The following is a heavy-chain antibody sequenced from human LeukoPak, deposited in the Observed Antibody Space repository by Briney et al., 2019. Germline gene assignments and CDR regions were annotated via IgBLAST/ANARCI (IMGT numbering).Heavy chain of an antibody. CDR2: IYHTGST. Sequence: SEALSLTCTVSGYSISNHYYWGWIRQPPGRGLEWIGSIYHTGSTYYNPSLTSRVTISVDTSKNQFFLKLTSVTAADTAVYYCARGFASGEDYWGQGTLVTVSS. CDR3: ARGFASGEDY. V-gene: IGHV4-38-2*02. D-gene: IGHD2-21*01. CDR1: GYSISNHYY. J-gene: IGHJ4*02.